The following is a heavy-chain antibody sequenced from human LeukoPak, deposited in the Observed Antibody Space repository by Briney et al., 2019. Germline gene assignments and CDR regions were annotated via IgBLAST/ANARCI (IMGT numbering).Heavy chain of an antibody. D-gene: IGHD6-19*01. J-gene: IGHJ5*02. V-gene: IGHV3-23*01. CDR1: GFTFSSYS. Sequence: PGGSLRLSCAASGFTFSSYSMNWVCQAPGKGLEWVSSTVSRGTTQYADSVKGRFTVSRDTSKNTLYLQMNSLRADDTAVYYCAKCSTSAYTTGWCNWIDPWGQGTLVTVSS. CDR3: AKCSTSAYTTGWCNWIDP. CDR2: TVSRGTT.